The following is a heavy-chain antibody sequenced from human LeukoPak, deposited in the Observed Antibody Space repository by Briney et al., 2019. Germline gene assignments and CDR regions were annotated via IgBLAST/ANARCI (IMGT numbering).Heavy chain of an antibody. Sequence: SETLSLTCAVYGGSFSGYYWSWIRQPPGKGLEWIGEINHSGSTNYNPSLKSRVTISVDTSKNQFSLKLSSVTAADTAVYYCASLRWTFDIWGQGTMVTVSS. J-gene: IGHJ3*02. D-gene: IGHD4-23*01. CDR3: ASLRWTFDI. V-gene: IGHV4-34*01. CDR1: GGSFSGYY. CDR2: INHSGST.